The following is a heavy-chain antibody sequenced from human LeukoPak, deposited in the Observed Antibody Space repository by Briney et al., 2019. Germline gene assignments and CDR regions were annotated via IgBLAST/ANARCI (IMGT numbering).Heavy chain of an antibody. J-gene: IGHJ5*02. D-gene: IGHD2-21*02. CDR2: ISAYNGNT. CDR1: GYTFTGYY. Sequence: GASVKVSCKASGYTFTGYYMHWVRQAPGQGLEWMGWISAYNGNTNYAQKLQGRVTMTTDTSTSTAYMELRSLRSDDTAVYYCARDLGDPQGSWGQGTLVTVSS. V-gene: IGHV1-18*04. CDR3: ARDLGDPQGS.